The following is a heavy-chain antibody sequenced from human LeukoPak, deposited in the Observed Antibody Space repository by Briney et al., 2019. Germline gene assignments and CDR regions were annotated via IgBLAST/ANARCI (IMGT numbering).Heavy chain of an antibody. D-gene: IGHD6-6*01. J-gene: IGHJ1*01. CDR1: NYTFSNYP. CDR2: ISAYSGHT. V-gene: IGHV1-18*01. Sequence: GASVKVSCKASNYTFSNYPISWVRQAPGQRLEWLGWISAYSGHTNYTQKVQGRVTMTTGRSTSTAYMELASLRPDDTAIYYCTRGSSSQYFQHWGQGTLVTVSS. CDR3: TRGSSSQYFQH.